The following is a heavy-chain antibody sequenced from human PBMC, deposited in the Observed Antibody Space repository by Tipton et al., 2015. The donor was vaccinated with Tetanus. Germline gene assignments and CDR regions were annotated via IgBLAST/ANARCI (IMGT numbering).Heavy chain of an antibody. V-gene: IGHV3-7*01. Sequence: SLRLSCAASGVTVSGNYMSWVRQAPGKGLEWVANIKQDGGEKYCVDSVKGRFTISRDNARNSLYLQMNSLRAEDTAVYYCAREIWWASWVAFDHWGQGTLVPVSS. J-gene: IGHJ4*02. CDR2: IKQDGGEK. CDR1: GVTVSGNY. CDR3: AREIWWASWVAFDH. D-gene: IGHD4/OR15-4a*01.